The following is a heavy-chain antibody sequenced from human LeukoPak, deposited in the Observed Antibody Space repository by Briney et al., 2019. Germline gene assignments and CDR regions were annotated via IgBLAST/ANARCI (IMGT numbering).Heavy chain of an antibody. D-gene: IGHD1-26*01. Sequence: ASVKVSCKVSGYTLTELSMHWVRQAPGKGLEWMGGFDPEDGETIYAQKFQGRVTMTEDTSTDTAYMELSSLRSEDTAVYYCARSLGSYSGSWYFDLWGRGTLVTVSS. CDR2: FDPEDGET. CDR3: ARSLGSYSGSWYFDL. V-gene: IGHV1-24*01. CDR1: GYTLTELS. J-gene: IGHJ2*01.